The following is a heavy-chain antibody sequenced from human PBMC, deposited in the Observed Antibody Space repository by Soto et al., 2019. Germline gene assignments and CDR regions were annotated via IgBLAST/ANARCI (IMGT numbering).Heavy chain of an antibody. CDR1: GYTFTSYG. V-gene: IGHV1-18*01. J-gene: IGHJ3*02. CDR3: ARGQLLWFGELSLHAFDI. CDR2: ISAYNGNT. Sequence: ASVKVSCKASGYTFTSYGISWVRQAPGQGLEWMGWISAYNGNTNYAQKLQGRVTMTTDTSTSTAYMELRSLRSDDTAAYYCARGQLLWFGELSLHAFDIWGQGTMVTVSS. D-gene: IGHD3-10*01.